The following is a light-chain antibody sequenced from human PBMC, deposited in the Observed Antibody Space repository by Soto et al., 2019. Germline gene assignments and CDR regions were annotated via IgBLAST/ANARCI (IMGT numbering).Light chain of an antibody. J-gene: IGLJ2*01. Sequence: QSVLTQPASVSGSPGQSITISCTGTSSDVGSYNLVSWYQQHPGKAPKLMIYEGSKRPSGVSNRFSGSKSGNTASLTISGLQAEDEADYYCCSYAASSTPVVFGGGTKLTV. CDR3: CSYAASSTPVV. V-gene: IGLV2-23*01. CDR2: EGS. CDR1: SSDVGSYNL.